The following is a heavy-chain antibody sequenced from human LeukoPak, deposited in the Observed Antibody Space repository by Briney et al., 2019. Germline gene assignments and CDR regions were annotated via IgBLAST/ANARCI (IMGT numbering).Heavy chain of an antibody. V-gene: IGHV3-7*03. Sequence: PGGSLRLSCAASGFTFSSYSMNWVRQAPGKGLEWVANIKQYGSEKYYVDSVKGRFTISRDNAKNSLYLRMNSLRAEDTAVYYCARDRGYYDSSGYYTYFDYWGQGTLVTVSS. J-gene: IGHJ4*02. D-gene: IGHD3-22*01. CDR3: ARDRGYYDSSGYYTYFDY. CDR1: GFTFSSYS. CDR2: IKQYGSEK.